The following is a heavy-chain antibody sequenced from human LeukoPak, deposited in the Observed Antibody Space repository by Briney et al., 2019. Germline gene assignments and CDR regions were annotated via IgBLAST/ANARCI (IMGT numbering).Heavy chain of an antibody. Sequence: SETLSLTCAVSGGSFGGHYWSWIRQPPGKGLEWIGEINHSGSTNYNPSLKSRVTISVDTSKNQFSLKLSSVTAADTAVYYCARDGGPSRFHSFDYWGQGTLVTVSS. J-gene: IGHJ4*02. D-gene: IGHD3-10*01. CDR3: ARDGGPSRFHSFDY. V-gene: IGHV4-34*01. CDR2: INHSGST. CDR1: GGSFGGHY.